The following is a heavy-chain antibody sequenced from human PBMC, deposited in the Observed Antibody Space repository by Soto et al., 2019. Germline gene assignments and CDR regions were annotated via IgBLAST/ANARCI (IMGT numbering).Heavy chain of an antibody. J-gene: IGHJ4*02. CDR1: GFTFDDYA. CDR2: ISWNSGSI. Sequence: GGSLRLSCAASGFTFDDYAMHWVRQAPGKGLEWVSGISWNSGSIGYADSVKGRFTISRDNAKNSLYLQMNSLRAEDTAVYYCATSRGRNPAFGYWGQGTLVTVSS. D-gene: IGHD6-19*01. CDR3: ATSRGRNPAFGY. V-gene: IGHV3-9*01.